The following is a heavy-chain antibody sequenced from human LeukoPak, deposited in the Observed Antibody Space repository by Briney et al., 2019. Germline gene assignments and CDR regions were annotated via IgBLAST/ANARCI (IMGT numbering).Heavy chain of an antibody. CDR3: ARVGVLSSSWLLY. CDR2: INSDGSST. J-gene: IGHJ4*02. V-gene: IGHV3-74*01. Sequence: GSLRLSCAASGFTFSSYWMHWVRQAPGKGLVWVSRINSDGSSTSYADSVKGRFTISRDNAKNSLYLQMNRLRAEDTAVYYCARVGVLSSSWLLYWGQGTLVTVSS. CDR1: GFTFSSYW. D-gene: IGHD6-13*01.